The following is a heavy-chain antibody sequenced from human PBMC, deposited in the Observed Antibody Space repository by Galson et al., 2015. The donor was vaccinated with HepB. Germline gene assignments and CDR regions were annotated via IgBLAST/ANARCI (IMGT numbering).Heavy chain of an antibody. CDR3: ARPLEMATIVGSEY. J-gene: IGHJ4*02. CDR1: GGIFSSYA. V-gene: IGHV1-69*13. CDR2: IIPIFATA. Sequence: SVKVSCKASGGIFSSYAINWVRQAPGQGLKWMGGIIPIFATAKYAQKFQGRVTITADESTRTVYMELSSLRSEDTAVYYCARPLEMATIVGSEYWGQGTLVTVSS. D-gene: IGHD5-24*01.